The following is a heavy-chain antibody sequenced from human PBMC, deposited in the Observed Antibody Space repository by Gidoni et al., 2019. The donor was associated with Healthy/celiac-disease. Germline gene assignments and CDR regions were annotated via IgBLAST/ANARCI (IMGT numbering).Heavy chain of an antibody. CDR1: GGSFSSYA. CDR2: IIPIFGTG. J-gene: IGHJ4*02. Sequence: QVQLVQSGAEVKKPGSSVKVSCKASGGSFSSYAISWVRQAPGQGLEWMGGIIPIFGTGNYAQKFQGRVTITADESTSTAYMELSSLRSEDTAVYYCASPVQFYCSGGSCYSPDRLYVDYWGQGTLVTVSA. CDR3: ASPVQFYCSGGSCYSPDRLYVDY. D-gene: IGHD2-15*01. V-gene: IGHV1-69*01.